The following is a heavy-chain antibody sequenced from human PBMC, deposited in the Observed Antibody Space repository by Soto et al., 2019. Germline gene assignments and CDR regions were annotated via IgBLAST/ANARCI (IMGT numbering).Heavy chain of an antibody. CDR3: ARSGYYYGSGSYYQPFDY. Sequence: SEALSLTCAVSGGSISSGGYSWSWIRQPPGKGLEWIGYIYHSGSTYYNPSLKSRVTISVGRSKNQFSLKLSSVTAADTAVYYCARSGYYYGSGSYYQPFDYWGQGTLVTVSS. CDR2: IYHSGST. V-gene: IGHV4-30-2*01. D-gene: IGHD3-10*01. CDR1: GGSISSGGYS. J-gene: IGHJ4*02.